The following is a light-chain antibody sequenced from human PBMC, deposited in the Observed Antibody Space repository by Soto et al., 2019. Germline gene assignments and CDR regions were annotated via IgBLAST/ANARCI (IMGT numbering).Light chain of an antibody. Sequence: DIVMTQSPDSLAVSLGERATINCKSSQSVLYSSNNKNYLAWYQQKPGQPPKLLIYWASTRDSGVPDRFSGSGSGTDFNLTISSLQAEDVAVYYCQQYYSTPWTFGQGTKVEIK. CDR3: QQYYSTPWT. CDR1: QSVLYSSNNKNY. J-gene: IGKJ1*01. CDR2: WAS. V-gene: IGKV4-1*01.